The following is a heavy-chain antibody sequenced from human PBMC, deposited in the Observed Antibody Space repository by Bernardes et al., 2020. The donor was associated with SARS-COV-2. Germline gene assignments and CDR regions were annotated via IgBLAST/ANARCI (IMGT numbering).Heavy chain of an antibody. V-gene: IGHV3-23*01. CDR2: ISGSGGSA. J-gene: IGHJ4*02. D-gene: IGHD3-10*01. Sequence: GGSLRLSCAASGFTFSSYAMNWVRQAPGKGLEWVSVISGSGGSAYYADSVKGRFSISRDNSKNTLYLRMNSLRAEDTAVYYCAKEFESGSFYRGYFDSWGQGTLVTVSS. CDR3: AKEFESGSFYRGYFDS. CDR1: GFTFSSYA.